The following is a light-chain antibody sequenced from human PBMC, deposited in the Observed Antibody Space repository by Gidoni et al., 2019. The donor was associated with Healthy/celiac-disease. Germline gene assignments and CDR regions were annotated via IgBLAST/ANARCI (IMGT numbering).Light chain of an antibody. CDR3: QQDYSTPQT. CDR1: QSVLYSSNNKNY. CDR2: RAS. J-gene: IGKJ3*01. Sequence: DIVMTQSPDSLAVSLGERATINCKSSQSVLYSSNNKNYLAWYQQKPGQPPKLLIYRASTRESAVPDRVSGSGSETDFTLTISSLQAEEVAVYYCQQDYSTPQTFGPGTKVDIK. V-gene: IGKV4-1*01.